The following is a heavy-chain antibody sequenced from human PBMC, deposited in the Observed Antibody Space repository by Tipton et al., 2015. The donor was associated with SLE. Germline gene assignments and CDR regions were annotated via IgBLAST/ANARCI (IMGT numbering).Heavy chain of an antibody. D-gene: IGHD6-6*01. V-gene: IGHV4-34*01. CDR3: ARERESIAARLVLGPLDY. J-gene: IGHJ4*02. CDR2: INHSGRT. Sequence: TLSLTCAVYGGSFSGYYWSWIRQPPGKGLEWIGEINHSGRTNYNPSLKSRVTISVDTSKNQFSLKLSSVTAADTAVYYCARERESIAARLVLGPLDYWGQGTLVTVSS. CDR1: GGSFSGYY.